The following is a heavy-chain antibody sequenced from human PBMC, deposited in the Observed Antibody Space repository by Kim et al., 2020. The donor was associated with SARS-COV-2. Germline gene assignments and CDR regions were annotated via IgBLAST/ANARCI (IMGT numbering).Heavy chain of an antibody. CDR3: ARDLRRDGDYEPGGY. CDR2: ISAYNGNT. J-gene: IGHJ4*02. V-gene: IGHV1-18*01. Sequence: ASVKVSCKASGYTFTSYGISWVRQAPGQGLEWMGWISAYNGNTNYAQKLQGRVTMTTDTSTSTAYMELRSLRSDDTAVYYCARDLRRDGDYEPGGYWGQGTLVTVSS. D-gene: IGHD4-17*01. CDR1: GYTFTSYG.